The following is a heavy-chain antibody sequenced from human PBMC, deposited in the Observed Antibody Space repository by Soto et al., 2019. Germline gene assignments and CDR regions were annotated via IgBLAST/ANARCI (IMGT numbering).Heavy chain of an antibody. CDR2: IYYSGST. V-gene: IGHV4-39*01. D-gene: IGHD6-19*01. J-gene: IGHJ4*02. CDR3: ARPRRGWTFDY. CDR1: GGSISSSSYY. Sequence: PSETLSLTCTVSGGSISSSSYYWGWIRQPPGKGLEWIGSIYYSGSTYYNPSLKSRVTISVDTSKNQFSLKLSSVTAADTAVYYCARPRRGWTFDYWGQGTVVTVS.